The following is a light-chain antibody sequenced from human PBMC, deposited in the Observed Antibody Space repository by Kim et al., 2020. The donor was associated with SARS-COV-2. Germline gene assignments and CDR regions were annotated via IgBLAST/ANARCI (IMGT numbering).Light chain of an antibody. CDR2: WAS. CDR1: QSVLSNSNNKNF. CDR3: QQSYSHPYT. Sequence: ATIDCKSSQSVLSNSNNKNFFTWYQQKAGHPPNLLISWASARESGVPDRFSGSGSETDFTLTISSLQAEDVAVYYCQQSYSHPYTYGQGTKLEI. V-gene: IGKV4-1*01. J-gene: IGKJ2*01.